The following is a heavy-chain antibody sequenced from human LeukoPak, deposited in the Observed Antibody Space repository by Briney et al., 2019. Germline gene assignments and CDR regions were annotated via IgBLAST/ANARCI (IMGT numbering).Heavy chain of an antibody. V-gene: IGHV3-21*01. CDR1: GFTFSSYT. CDR2: ISSSSSYI. CDR3: VRRSGYDNYYYYYYMDV. D-gene: IGHD5-12*01. J-gene: IGHJ6*03. Sequence: GGSLRLSCAASGFTFSSYTMNWVRQAPGKGLEWVSSISSSSSYIYYADSVKGRFTISRDNAKKSLFLQMNSLRAEDTAVYYCVRRSGYDNYYYYYYMDVWGKGTTVTVSS.